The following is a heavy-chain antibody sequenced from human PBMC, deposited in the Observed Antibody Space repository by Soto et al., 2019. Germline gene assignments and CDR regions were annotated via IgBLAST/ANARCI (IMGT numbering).Heavy chain of an antibody. CDR1: GGSISSSSYY. D-gene: IGHD6-19*01. CDR2: FYYSGST. J-gene: IGHJ4*02. Sequence: PSETLSLTCTVSGGSISSSSYYWGWIRQPPGKGLEWIGSFYYSGSTYYNPSLKSRLTISVDTSDIQFSLKLRSVTAADTAVYYCAMGSGHLLPHYWGQGTLVTVSS. CDR3: AMGSGHLLPHY. V-gene: IGHV4-39*01.